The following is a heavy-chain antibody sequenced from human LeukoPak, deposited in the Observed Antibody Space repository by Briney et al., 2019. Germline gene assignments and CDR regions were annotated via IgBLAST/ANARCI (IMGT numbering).Heavy chain of an antibody. CDR1: GYTFTSYD. CDR3: ARHLRYFLD. D-gene: IGHD3-9*01. CDR2: ISAYNGNT. Sequence: ASVKVSCKASGYTFTSYDINWVRQATGQGLEWMGWISAYNGNTNYAQKLQGRVTMTKDTSTSTAYMELRSLRSDDTAVYYCARHLRYFLDWGQGTLVTVSS. V-gene: IGHV1-18*01. J-gene: IGHJ4*02.